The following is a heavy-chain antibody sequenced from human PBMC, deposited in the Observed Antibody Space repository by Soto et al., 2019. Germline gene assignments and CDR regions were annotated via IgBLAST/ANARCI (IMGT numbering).Heavy chain of an antibody. J-gene: IGHJ6*02. CDR2: INGDGSST. CDR1: GFTFSTYW. Sequence: GGSLRLSCAASGFTFSTYWMHWVRQAPGKGLVWVSRINGDGSSTKYADSVKGRFTISRDNVKNTLYLQMNSLTVEDTAVYYCAREGDYSNCMDAWGQGTTVTVSS. D-gene: IGHD4-4*01. CDR3: AREGDYSNCMDA. V-gene: IGHV3-74*03.